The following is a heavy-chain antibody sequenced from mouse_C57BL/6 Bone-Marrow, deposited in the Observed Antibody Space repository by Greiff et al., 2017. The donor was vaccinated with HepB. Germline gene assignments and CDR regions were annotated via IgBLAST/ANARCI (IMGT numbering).Heavy chain of an antibody. D-gene: IGHD1-1*01. CDR3: EREGVITTVGDHWYFDV. V-gene: IGHV1-81*01. Sequence: VQLQQSGAELARPGASVKLSCKASGYTFTSYGISWVKQRTGQGLEWIGEIYPRSGNTYYNEKFKGKATLTADKSSSTAYMELRSLTSEDSAVYFCEREGVITTVGDHWYFDVWGTGTTVTVSS. CDR1: GYTFTSYG. CDR2: IYPRSGNT. J-gene: IGHJ1*03.